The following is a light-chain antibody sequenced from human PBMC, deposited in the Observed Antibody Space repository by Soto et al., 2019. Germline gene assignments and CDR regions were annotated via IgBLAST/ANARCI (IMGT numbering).Light chain of an antibody. CDR3: QQYYSYPLT. CDR2: AAS. CDR1: QGISSY. Sequence: AIPITPAPSSLSASTGDRVTITCRASQGISSYLAWYQQKPGKAPKLLIYAASTLQSGVPSRFSGSGSGTDFTLTISCLQSEDFATYYCQQYYSYPLTFGGGTKVDI. J-gene: IGKJ4*01. V-gene: IGKV1-8*01.